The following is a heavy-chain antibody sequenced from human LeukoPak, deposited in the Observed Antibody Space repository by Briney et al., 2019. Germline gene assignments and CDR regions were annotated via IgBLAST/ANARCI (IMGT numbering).Heavy chain of an antibody. CDR2: IYPDDFDT. D-gene: IGHD3-22*01. Sequence: GESLKISSKGYGYSFTSNWIGWVRQMPGKGLEWMGLIYPDDFDTTYSPSFQGQVSISADKSISTAYLQWSSLKTSDTAMYYCVRRASYYDGLDYWGQGTLVTVSS. CDR1: GYSFTSNW. V-gene: IGHV5-51*01. J-gene: IGHJ4*02. CDR3: VRRASYYDGLDY.